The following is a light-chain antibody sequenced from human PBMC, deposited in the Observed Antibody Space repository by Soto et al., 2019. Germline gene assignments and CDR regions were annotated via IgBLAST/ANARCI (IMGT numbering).Light chain of an antibody. CDR3: KQSNSYPLT. Sequence: DIQLTQSPSFLSASVGDRVTITCRASQSISSYLNWYQQKPGKAPKLLIYAASTLQSGVPSRFSGSGSGTDFTLTISSLQPEDFATYYCKQSNSYPLTFGGGTKVDIK. J-gene: IGKJ4*01. CDR2: AAS. V-gene: IGKV1-39*01. CDR1: QSISSY.